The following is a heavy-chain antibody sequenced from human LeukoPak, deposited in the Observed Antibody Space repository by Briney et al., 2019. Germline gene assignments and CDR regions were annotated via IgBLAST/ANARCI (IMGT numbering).Heavy chain of an antibody. CDR2: INSDGSST. CDR3: AMYDYGDNFDY. D-gene: IGHD4-17*01. V-gene: IGHV3-74*01. J-gene: IGHJ4*02. CDR1: GFTFSSYW. Sequence: PGGSLRLSCAASGFTFSSYWMHWVRHAPGKGLVWVSHINSDGSSTNYADSVKGRFTISRDNAKNTLYPQMNSLRAEDTAVYYCAMYDYGDNFDYWGQGTLVTVSS.